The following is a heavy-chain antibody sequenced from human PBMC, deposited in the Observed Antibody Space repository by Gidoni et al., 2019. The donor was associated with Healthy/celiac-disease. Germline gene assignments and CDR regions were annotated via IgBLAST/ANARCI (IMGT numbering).Heavy chain of an antibody. J-gene: IGHJ4*02. Sequence: QVQLLESGGGVVQPGRSLRLSCAASGFTFSSYGMHWVRQAPGKGLEWVAVIWYDGSNKYYADSVKGRFTISRDNSKNTLYLQMNSLRAEDTAVYYCARDLVGSGWFGVFDYWGQGTLVTVSS. CDR3: ARDLVGSGWFGVFDY. CDR2: IWYDGSNK. V-gene: IGHV3-33*01. CDR1: GFTFSSYG. D-gene: IGHD6-19*01.